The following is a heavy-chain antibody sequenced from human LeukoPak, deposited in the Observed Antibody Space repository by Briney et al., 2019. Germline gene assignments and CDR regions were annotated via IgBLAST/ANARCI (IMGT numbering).Heavy chain of an antibody. V-gene: IGHV3-48*03. Sequence: PGGSLRLPCAASGFTFSSYEMNWVRQAPGKGLEWVSYISSSGSTIYYADSVKGRFTISRDNAKNSLYLQMNSLRAEDTAVYYCAELGITMIGGVWGEGTTVTISS. CDR1: GFTFSSYE. CDR2: ISSSGSTI. J-gene: IGHJ6*04. CDR3: AELGITMIGGV. D-gene: IGHD3-10*02.